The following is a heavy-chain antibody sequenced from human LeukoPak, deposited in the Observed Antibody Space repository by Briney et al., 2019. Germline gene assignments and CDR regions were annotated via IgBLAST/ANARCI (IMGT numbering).Heavy chain of an antibody. V-gene: IGHV4-59*01. CDR3: ARTGDGYNLPEDFQH. Sequence: SETLSLTCTVSGGSISSYYWSWIRQPPGKGLEWVGYIYYSGSTNYNPSLKSRVTISVDTSKNQFSLKLSSVTAADTAVYYCARTGDGYNLPEDFQHWGERTLVTVSS. J-gene: IGHJ1*01. D-gene: IGHD5-24*01. CDR2: IYYSGST. CDR1: GGSISSYY.